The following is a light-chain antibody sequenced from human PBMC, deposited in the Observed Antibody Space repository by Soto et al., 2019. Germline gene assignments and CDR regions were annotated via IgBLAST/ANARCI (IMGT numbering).Light chain of an antibody. Sequence: QSVLTQPASVSGSPGQSITISCTGTSSDVGSYNLVSWYQQHPGIAPKLMIYDVSKRPSGVSDRFSGSKSGNTASLTISGLQAEDEADYYCCSYAGTSTLVFGGGTKLTVL. CDR1: SSDVGSYNL. J-gene: IGLJ2*01. CDR2: DVS. CDR3: CSYAGTSTLV. V-gene: IGLV2-23*02.